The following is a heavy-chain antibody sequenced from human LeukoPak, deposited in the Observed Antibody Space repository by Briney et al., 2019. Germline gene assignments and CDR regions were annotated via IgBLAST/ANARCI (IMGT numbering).Heavy chain of an antibody. Sequence: SETLSLTCTVSGGSISSGGYYWSWLRQQPGRGLEWIGYIYYSGSTYYNPSLKSRVTISVDTSKNQFSLKLSSVTAADTAVYYCARARGYYDSSGYRPSAFDIWGQGTMVTVSS. V-gene: IGHV4-31*03. CDR3: ARARGYYDSSGYRPSAFDI. CDR1: GGSISSGGYY. J-gene: IGHJ3*02. D-gene: IGHD3-22*01. CDR2: IYYSGST.